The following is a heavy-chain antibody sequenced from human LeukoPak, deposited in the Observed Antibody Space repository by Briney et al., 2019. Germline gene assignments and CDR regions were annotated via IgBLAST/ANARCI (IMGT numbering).Heavy chain of an antibody. CDR2: ISSSSSSYI. V-gene: IGHV3-21*01. CDR3: ASGGITMVRGVIIKTGRDYYYGMDV. D-gene: IGHD3-10*01. Sequence: GGSLRLSCAASGFTFSSYSMNWVRQAPGKGLEWVSSISSSSSSYIYYADSVKGRFTISRDNAKNSLYLQMNSLRAEDTAVYYCASGGITMVRGVIIKTGRDYYYGMDVWGQGTTVTVSS. CDR1: GFTFSSYS. J-gene: IGHJ6*02.